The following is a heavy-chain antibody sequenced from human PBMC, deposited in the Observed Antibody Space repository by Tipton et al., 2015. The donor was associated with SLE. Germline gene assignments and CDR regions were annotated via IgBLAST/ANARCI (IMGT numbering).Heavy chain of an antibody. CDR3: ATGHFDF. CDR1: LYSIGSGFY. Sequence: LRLSCTVSLYSIGSGFYWDWVRQAPGKGLEWVATMHHNGSTYYNPSLRSRVAVSMDTSRNQFSLRLKSATAADTAVYFCATGHFDFWGKGTTVTVSS. V-gene: IGHV4-38-2*02. CDR2: MHHNGST. J-gene: IGHJ6*04. D-gene: IGHD1-1*01.